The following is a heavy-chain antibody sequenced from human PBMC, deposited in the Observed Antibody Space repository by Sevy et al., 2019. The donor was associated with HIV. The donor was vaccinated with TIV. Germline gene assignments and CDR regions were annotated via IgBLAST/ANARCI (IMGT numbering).Heavy chain of an antibody. V-gene: IGHV3-7*01. CDR2: IRQDGNEI. CDR1: GFTFDNYW. Sequence: GGLRLSCVASGFTFDNYWMQWVRQAPGKGLEWVANIRQDGNEIYYADSVKGRFTISRDNAKESLYLQMNNLRVEDTAIYYCARRYFDLWGQGILVTVSS. CDR3: ARRYFDL. J-gene: IGHJ4*02.